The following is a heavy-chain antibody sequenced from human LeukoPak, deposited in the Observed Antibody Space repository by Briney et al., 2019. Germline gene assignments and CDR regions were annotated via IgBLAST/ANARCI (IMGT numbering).Heavy chain of an antibody. CDR2: ISVYDGNT. V-gene: IGHV1-18*01. CDR1: GYTFINYG. CDR3: ARCGYCSGGSCYGLADY. D-gene: IGHD2-15*01. J-gene: IGHJ4*02. Sequence: ASVKVSCKASGYTFINYGISWVRQAPGQGLEWMGCISVYDGNTNYAQKLQGRVTMTTDTSTSTAYMELRSLRSDDTAVYYCARCGYCSGGSCYGLADYWGQGTLVTVSS.